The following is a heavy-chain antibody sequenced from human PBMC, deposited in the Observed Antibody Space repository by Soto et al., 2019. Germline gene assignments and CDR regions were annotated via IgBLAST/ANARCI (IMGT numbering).Heavy chain of an antibody. Sequence: GGSLRLSCAASGFTFSTYEMNWVRQAPGKGLEWFSYIDTSGSSIYNADYVKGRFTVSRDNAKNSLYLKMNSLRAEDTAVYYCERSGYSSGLLDYGGHGSLVTVSS. J-gene: IGHJ4*01. CDR1: GFTFSTYE. CDR2: IDTSGSSI. CDR3: ERSGYSSGLLDY. V-gene: IGHV3-48*03. D-gene: IGHD6-19*01.